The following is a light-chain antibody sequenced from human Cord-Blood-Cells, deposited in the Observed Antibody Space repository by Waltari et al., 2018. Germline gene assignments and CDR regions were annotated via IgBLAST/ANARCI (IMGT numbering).Light chain of an antibody. CDR2: EVS. J-gene: IGLJ2*01. CDR1: SSDVGGYNY. Sequence: QSALTQPASVSGSPGQSITISCTGTSSDVGGYNYVSWYQQHPGKAPKLMIYEVSNRPLGVSNRFSGSQSGNPASLTISGLQAEDEADYYCSSYTSSSTLFGGGTKLTVL. CDR3: SSYTSSSTL. V-gene: IGLV2-14*01.